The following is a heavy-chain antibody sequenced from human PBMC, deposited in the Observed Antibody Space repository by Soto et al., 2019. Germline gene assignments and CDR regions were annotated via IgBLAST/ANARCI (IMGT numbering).Heavy chain of an antibody. CDR3: AKRGGMDPWAYCFDY. J-gene: IGHJ4*02. Sequence: EVQVLESAGGLVQRGASLRLSCAATGFTFSDFAMSAVRQARGKGLDRVSGIYGGGNGPHYADSVKGRVTISTDNSKNPLYLLMNSVRAEDKAVYYCAKRGGMDPWAYCFDYWGQGTLVIVSS. V-gene: IGHV3-23*01. CDR2: IYGGGNGP. CDR1: GFTFSDFA. D-gene: IGHD3-16*01.